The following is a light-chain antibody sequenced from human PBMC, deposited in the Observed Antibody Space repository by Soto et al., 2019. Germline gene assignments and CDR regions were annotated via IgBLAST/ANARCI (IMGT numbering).Light chain of an antibody. CDR1: QSVSRN. J-gene: IGKJ5*01. Sequence: EIVMTQSPVSLSVSPGERATLSCRASQSVSRNLAWYQQKPGQAPRLLIHGASTRAAGIPARFSGSGSGTEFTLTISSLEPEDFAVYYCQQRSNWPPITFGQGTRLEIK. V-gene: IGKV3-15*01. CDR2: GAS. CDR3: QQRSNWPPIT.